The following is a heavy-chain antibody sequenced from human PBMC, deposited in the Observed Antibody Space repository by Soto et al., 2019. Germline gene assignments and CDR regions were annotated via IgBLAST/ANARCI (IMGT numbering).Heavy chain of an antibody. Sequence: SETLSLTCTVSGGSISSGGYYWSWIRQHPGKGLEWIGYIYYSGSTYYNPSLKSRVTISVDTSKNQFSLKLSSVTAADTAVYYCARRPGPRRYYYGMDVWGQGTTVTVSS. CDR1: GGSISSGGYY. V-gene: IGHV4-31*03. CDR3: ARRPGPRRYYYGMDV. J-gene: IGHJ6*02. CDR2: IYYSGST.